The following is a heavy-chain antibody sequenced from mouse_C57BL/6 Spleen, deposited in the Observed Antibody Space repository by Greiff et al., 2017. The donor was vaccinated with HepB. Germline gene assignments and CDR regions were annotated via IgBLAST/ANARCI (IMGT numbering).Heavy chain of an antibody. CDR1: GFTFSDYY. CDR2: ISNGGGST. D-gene: IGHD1-1*01. V-gene: IGHV5-12*01. CDR3: ARQDYGSPYYFDY. J-gene: IGHJ2*01. Sequence: EVQVVESGGGLVQPGGSLKLSCAASGFTFSDYYMYWVRQTPEKRLEWVAYISNGGGSTYYPDTVKGRFTISRDNAKNTLYLQMSRLKSEDTAMYYCARQDYGSPYYFDYWGQGTTLTVSS.